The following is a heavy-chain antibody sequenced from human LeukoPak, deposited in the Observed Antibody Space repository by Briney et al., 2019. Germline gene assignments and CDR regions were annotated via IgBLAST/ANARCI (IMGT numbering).Heavy chain of an antibody. CDR3: ARDPGIRNGMDV. D-gene: IGHD2/OR15-2a*01. J-gene: IGHJ6*02. CDR1: GFTVNNNY. CDR2: IYSGGTT. Sequence: GGSLRLSCAASGFTVNNNYMTWVRQAPGKGLEWVSVIYSGGTTYYADSVKGRFTISRDNSKNTLYLRMNSLRVDDTAVYHCARDPGIRNGMDVWGQGTTVTVSS. V-gene: IGHV3-53*01.